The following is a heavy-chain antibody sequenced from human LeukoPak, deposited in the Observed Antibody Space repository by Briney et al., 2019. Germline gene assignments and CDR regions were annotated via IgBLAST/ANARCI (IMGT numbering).Heavy chain of an antibody. CDR2: IYSSGST. J-gene: IGHJ5*01. CDR3: ARGTSYDLFDF. CDR1: GGSIYSSSYY. Sequence: SQTLSLTCTVSGGSIYSSSYYWSWIRQPAGKGLEWIGRIYSSGSTNYNPSLKSRVTTSVDTSKNQFSLNLSAVTAADTAVYYCARGTSYDLFDFWGQGILVTVSS. V-gene: IGHV4-61*02. D-gene: IGHD3-3*01.